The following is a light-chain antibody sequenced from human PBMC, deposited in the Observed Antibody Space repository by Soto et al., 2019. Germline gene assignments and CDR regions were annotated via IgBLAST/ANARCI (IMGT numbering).Light chain of an antibody. CDR3: AACDDRLDVYV. J-gene: IGLJ1*01. Sequence: QSVLTQPPSASGTPGQIVAISCSGSSSNIGSNTVTWYQQLPGTAPKLLIYSTSQRSSGVPGRFSGSKSGASASLSISGLQFEDEADYYCAACDDRLDVYVFGTGTKVTVL. CDR2: STS. CDR1: SSNIGSNT. V-gene: IGLV1-44*01.